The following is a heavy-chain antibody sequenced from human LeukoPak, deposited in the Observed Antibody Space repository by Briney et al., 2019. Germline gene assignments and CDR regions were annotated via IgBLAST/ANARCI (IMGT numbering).Heavy chain of an antibody. Sequence: GGSLRLSCAASGFTFSSYGMSWVRQAPGKGLEGVAAISGSGGRTYYADSVKGRFTISRDNSKNTLYMQMNSLRAEDTAVYYCARDNSVRDEAWWFNPWGQGTLVTVSS. CDR2: ISGSGGRT. V-gene: IGHV3-23*01. CDR3: ARDNSVRDEAWWFNP. D-gene: IGHD5-24*01. CDR1: GFTFSSYG. J-gene: IGHJ5*02.